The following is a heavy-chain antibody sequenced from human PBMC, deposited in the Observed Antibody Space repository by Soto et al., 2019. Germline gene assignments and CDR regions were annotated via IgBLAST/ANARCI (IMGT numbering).Heavy chain of an antibody. D-gene: IGHD2-2*01. CDR3: ARELAVVVPAAMQDYYYYYGMDV. V-gene: IGHV1-2*04. Sequence: ASVKVSCKASGHTFTGYYMHWVRQAPGQGLEWMGWINPNSGGTNYAQKFQGWVTMTRDTSISTAYMELSRLRSDDTAVYYCARELAVVVPAAMQDYYYYYGMDVWGQGTTVTVSS. CDR2: INPNSGGT. CDR1: GHTFTGYY. J-gene: IGHJ6*02.